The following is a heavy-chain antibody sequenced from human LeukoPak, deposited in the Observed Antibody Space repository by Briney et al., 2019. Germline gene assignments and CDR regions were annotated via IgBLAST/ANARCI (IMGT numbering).Heavy chain of an antibody. CDR3: TRHFDCSSTSCYAGYYYYYMDV. CDR2: IRSKANSYAT. J-gene: IGHJ6*03. D-gene: IGHD2-2*01. CDR1: GFTFSGSA. Sequence: GGSLRLSCAASGFTFSGSAMHWVRQASGKGLEWVGRIRSKANSYATAYAASVKGRFTISRDDSKNTAYLQMNSLKTEDTAVYYCTRHFDCSSTSCYAGYYYYYMDVWGKGTTVTISS. V-gene: IGHV3-73*01.